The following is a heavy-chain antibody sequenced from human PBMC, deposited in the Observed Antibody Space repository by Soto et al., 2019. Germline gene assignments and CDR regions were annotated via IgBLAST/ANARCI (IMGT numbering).Heavy chain of an antibody. J-gene: IGHJ4*02. CDR2: ISAYNGNT. D-gene: IGHD3-22*01. V-gene: IGHV1-18*01. Sequence: EAPVKVSCKASGYTFTSYGISWVRQAPGQGLEWMGWISAYNGNTNYAQKLQGRVTMTTDTSTSTAYMELRSLRSDDTAVYYCASVVGSGYYLWPFDYWGQGTLVTVSS. CDR3: ASVVGSGYYLWPFDY. CDR1: GYTFTSYG.